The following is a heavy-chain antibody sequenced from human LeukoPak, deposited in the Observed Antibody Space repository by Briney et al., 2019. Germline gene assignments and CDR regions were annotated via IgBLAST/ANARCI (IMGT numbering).Heavy chain of an antibody. J-gene: IGHJ3*01. D-gene: IGHD2-21*01. V-gene: IGHV1-18*01. CDR1: GYTFSIYG. CDR2: RNAYNGNT. CDR3: ARDHIQYNYGFTHRAAFHV. Sequence: ASVKVSCKASGYTFSIYGISWVRLAPGQGLEWMGWRNAYNGNTNYAQKFQGRVTMTTDTSTSTVHMELRSLRSDDTAVYYCARDHIQYNYGFTHRAAFHVWGQGTMVTVSA.